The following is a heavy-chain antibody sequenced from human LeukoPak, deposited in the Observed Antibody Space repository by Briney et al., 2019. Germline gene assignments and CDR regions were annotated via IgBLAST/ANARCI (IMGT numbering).Heavy chain of an antibody. CDR2: ISGSGGST. Sequence: GGSLRLSCAASGFTFSSYAMSWVRQAPGKGLEWVPTISGSGGSTYYADSVKGRFTISRDNSKNTLYLQMNSLRAEDTAVYYCATRQYSSGYSTFQHWGQGTLVTVSS. D-gene: IGHD3-22*01. CDR3: ATRQYSSGYSTFQH. CDR1: GFTFSSYA. V-gene: IGHV3-23*01. J-gene: IGHJ1*01.